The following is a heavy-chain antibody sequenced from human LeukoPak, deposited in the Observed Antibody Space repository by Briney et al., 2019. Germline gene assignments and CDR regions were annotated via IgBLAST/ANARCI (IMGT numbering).Heavy chain of an antibody. CDR1: GGSISSGGYS. Sequence: SETLSLTCAVSGGSISSGGYSWSWIRQPPGKGLEWIGYIYHSGSTYYNPSLKSRVTISVDRSKNQFSLKLSSVTAADTAVYCCAREVVSWYFDLWGRGTLVTVSS. D-gene: IGHD2-15*01. J-gene: IGHJ2*01. CDR2: IYHSGST. CDR3: AREVVSWYFDL. V-gene: IGHV4-30-2*01.